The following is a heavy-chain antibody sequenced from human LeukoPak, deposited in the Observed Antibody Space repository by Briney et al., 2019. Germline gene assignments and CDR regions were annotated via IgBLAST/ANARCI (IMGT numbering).Heavy chain of an antibody. J-gene: IGHJ5*02. Sequence: SETLSLTCTVSGGSMTGYYWAWIRQPPGKRLEWIGYVHSSGGTKYNPSLKSRVTVSIDMSRNQFSLNVRSVTAADTATYYCTKLSDCGDDCYDRPHWFDAWGQGRLVTVS. CDR1: GGSMTGYY. CDR3: TKLSDCGDDCYDRPHWFDA. D-gene: IGHD2-21*02. V-gene: IGHV4-59*08. CDR2: VHSSGGT.